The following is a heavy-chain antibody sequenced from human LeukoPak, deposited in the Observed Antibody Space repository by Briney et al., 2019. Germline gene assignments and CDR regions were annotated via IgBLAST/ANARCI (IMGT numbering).Heavy chain of an antibody. Sequence: GGSLRLSCAASGFTFSSSWMHWVSHAPGRGLVWVSRINPDGSSTTYADSVKGRFTISRDNAKNTLYLQMDSLRAEDTAVYYCVRALGANDYWGQGTLGTVSS. CDR3: VRALGANDY. D-gene: IGHD1-26*01. CDR2: INPDGSST. J-gene: IGHJ4*02. V-gene: IGHV3-74*01. CDR1: GFTFSSSW.